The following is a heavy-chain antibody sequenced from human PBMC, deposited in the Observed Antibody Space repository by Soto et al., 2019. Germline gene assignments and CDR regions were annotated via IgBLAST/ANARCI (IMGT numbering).Heavy chain of an antibody. CDR1: GFTFSNAW. CDR3: TTEDYDFWSGYPYYMDV. J-gene: IGHJ6*03. CDR2: IKSKTDGGTT. D-gene: IGHD3-3*01. Sequence: ESGGGLVKPGGSLRLSCAASGFTFSNAWMSWVRQAPGKGLEWVGRIKSKTDGGTTDYAAPVKGRFTISRDDSKNTLYLQMNSLKTEDTAVYYCTTEDYDFWSGYPYYMDVWGKGTTVTVSS. V-gene: IGHV3-15*01.